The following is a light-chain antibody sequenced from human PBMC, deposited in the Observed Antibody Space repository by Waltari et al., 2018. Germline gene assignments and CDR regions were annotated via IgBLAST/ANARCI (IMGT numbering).Light chain of an antibody. CDR1: QSVYNY. CDR3: QQRSHWPRT. J-gene: IGKJ3*01. CDR2: DSS. Sequence: EIVLTQSPATLSLSPGARSTLSCRASQSVYNYLAWYQQKPGQAPRLLIYDSSNRATGIPARFSGSGSGTDFTLTISSREPEDFAVYYCQQRSHWPRTFGPGTKVDIK. V-gene: IGKV3-11*01.